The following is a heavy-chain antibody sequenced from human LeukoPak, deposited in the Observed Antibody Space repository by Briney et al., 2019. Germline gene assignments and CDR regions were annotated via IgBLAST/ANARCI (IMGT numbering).Heavy chain of an antibody. CDR1: GGSISSYY. Sequence: PSETLSLTCTVSGGSISSYYWSWIRQPAGKGLEWIGRIYTSGSTNYNPSLKSRVTMSVDTSKNQFSLKLSSVTAADTAVYYCARYYYGSGSYWFDPWGQGTLVTVSS. CDR2: IYTSGST. D-gene: IGHD3-10*01. CDR3: ARYYYGSGSYWFDP. V-gene: IGHV4-4*07. J-gene: IGHJ5*02.